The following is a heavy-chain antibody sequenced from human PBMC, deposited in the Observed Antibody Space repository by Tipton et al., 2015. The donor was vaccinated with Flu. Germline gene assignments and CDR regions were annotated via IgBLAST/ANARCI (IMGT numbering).Heavy chain of an antibody. CDR1: GFIFSTYG. CDR2: ISYDEKNI. V-gene: IGHV3-30*03. J-gene: IGHJ4*02. D-gene: IGHD7-27*01. CDR3: ARDKWGSPDY. Sequence: SLRLSCAASGFIFSTYGMHWVRQAPGKGLEWVAVISYDEKNIYYADSVKGRFTISRDISENTLYLQLNSLRPEDTAMYYCARDKWGSPDYWGQGTLVTVSS.